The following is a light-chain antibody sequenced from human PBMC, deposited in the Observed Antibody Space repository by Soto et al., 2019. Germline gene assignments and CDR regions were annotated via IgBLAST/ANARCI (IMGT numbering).Light chain of an antibody. V-gene: IGLV2-14*01. Sequence: SALTQPASVSGSPGQSITISCTGTSSDVGGYGYVSWFQHHPGKAPKLMIYEVSNRPSGISNRFSGSKSGNTASLTISGLQAEDEADYYCSSYTSSTTWVFGGGTKLTVL. CDR3: SSYTSSTTWV. CDR1: SSDVGGYGY. J-gene: IGLJ3*02. CDR2: EVS.